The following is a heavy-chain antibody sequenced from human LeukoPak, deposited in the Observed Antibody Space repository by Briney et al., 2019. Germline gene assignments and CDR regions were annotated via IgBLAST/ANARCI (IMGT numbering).Heavy chain of an antibody. D-gene: IGHD3-22*01. J-gene: IGHJ4*02. CDR3: ARIMPDSSGYYYFDY. CDR1: GFSLSTSGMC. CDR2: IDWDDDK. Sequence: SGPALVKPTQTLTLTCTFSGFSLSTSGMCVSWIRQPPGKALEWLARIDWDDDKYYSTSLKTRLTISKDTSKNQVVLTVTNMDPVDTATYYCARIMPDSSGYYYFDYWGQGTLVTVSS. V-gene: IGHV2-70*11.